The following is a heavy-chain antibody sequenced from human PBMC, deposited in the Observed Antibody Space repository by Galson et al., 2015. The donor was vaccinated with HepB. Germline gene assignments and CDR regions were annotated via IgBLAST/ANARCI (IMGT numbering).Heavy chain of an antibody. J-gene: IGHJ4*02. D-gene: IGHD4-17*01. CDR3: AFIYGDYEGRNY. CDR2: INPSGGST. V-gene: IGHV1-46*03. CDR1: GYTFASYY. Sequence: SVKVSCKASGYTFASYYMHWVRQAPGQGLEWMGIINPSGGSTSYAQKFQGRVTMTRDTSTSTVYMELSSLRSEDTAVYYCAFIYGDYEGRNYWGQGTLVTVSS.